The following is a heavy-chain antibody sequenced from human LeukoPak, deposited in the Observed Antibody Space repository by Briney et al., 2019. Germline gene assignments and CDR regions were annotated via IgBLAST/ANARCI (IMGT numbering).Heavy chain of an antibody. D-gene: IGHD1-1*01. V-gene: IGHV3-74*01. Sequence: GGSLRLSCAASGFTFSSYWMHWVRQAPGKGLVWVSRITSADSSTSYADSVKGRSTISRDNAKNTLYLQMNSLRAEDTAVYYCARGRPNYYFDYWGQGTLVTVSS. CDR1: GFTFSSYW. CDR3: ARGRPNYYFDY. J-gene: IGHJ4*02. CDR2: ITSADSST.